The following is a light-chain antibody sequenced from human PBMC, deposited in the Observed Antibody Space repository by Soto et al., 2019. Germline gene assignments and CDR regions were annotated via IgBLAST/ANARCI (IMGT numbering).Light chain of an antibody. CDR2: LNSDGSH. Sequence: QLVLTQSPSASASLGASVKLTCTLSSGHSSYAIAWHQQQPEKGPRYLMKLNSDGSHRKGDGIPDRFSGSSSGAERYLTISSLQSEDEADYYCQTGDTAILFGGGTQLTVL. CDR1: SGHSSYA. V-gene: IGLV4-69*01. CDR3: QTGDTAIL. J-gene: IGLJ2*01.